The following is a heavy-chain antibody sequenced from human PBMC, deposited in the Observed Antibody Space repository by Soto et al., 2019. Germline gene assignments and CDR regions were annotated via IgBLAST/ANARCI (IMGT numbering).Heavy chain of an antibody. CDR1: GGSVSSGSYY. V-gene: IGHV4-61*01. CDR2: IYYSGST. Sequence: PSETLSLTCTVSGGSVSSGSYYWSWIRQPPGKGLEWIGYIYYSGSTNYNPSLKSRVTISVDTSKNQFSLKLSSVTAADTAVYYCARDFLGYGDYEANWFDPWGQGTLVTV. CDR3: ARDFLGYGDYEANWFDP. D-gene: IGHD4-17*01. J-gene: IGHJ5*02.